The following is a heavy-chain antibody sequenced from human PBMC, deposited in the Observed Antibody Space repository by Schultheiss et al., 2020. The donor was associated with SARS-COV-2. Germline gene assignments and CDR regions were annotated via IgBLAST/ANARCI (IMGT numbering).Heavy chain of an antibody. Sequence: SETLSLTCTVSGGSISSYYWSWIRQPPGKGLEWIGYMYYSGSTNYNPSLKSRVTISGDTSKNQFSLKLSSVTAADTAVYYCARDGATVTNNWFDPWGQGTLVTVSS. CDR2: MYYSGST. CDR3: ARDGATVTNNWFDP. V-gene: IGHV4-59*01. CDR1: GGSISSYY. J-gene: IGHJ5*02. D-gene: IGHD4-17*01.